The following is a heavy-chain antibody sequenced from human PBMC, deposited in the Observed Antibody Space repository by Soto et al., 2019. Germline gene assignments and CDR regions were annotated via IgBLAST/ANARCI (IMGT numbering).Heavy chain of an antibody. D-gene: IGHD5-18*01. Sequence: SQTLSLTCAISGDSLSSSSIAWNWIRQSPSRGLEWLGRTYYRSKWYTEYAPSVQSRITVNLDTSKNHFSLQLNSVTPEDTAVYFCARGKYSAFDYWGQGVLVTVSS. CDR3: ARGKYSAFDY. J-gene: IGHJ4*02. V-gene: IGHV6-1*01. CDR2: TYYRSKWYT. CDR1: GDSLSSSSIA.